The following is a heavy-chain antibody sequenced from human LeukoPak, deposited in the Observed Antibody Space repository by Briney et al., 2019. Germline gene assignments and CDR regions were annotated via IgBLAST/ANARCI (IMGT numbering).Heavy chain of an antibody. CDR2: IIPIFGTA. J-gene: IGHJ6*02. D-gene: IGHD6-13*01. Sequence: ASVKVSCKASGSTFSSYAISWVRQAPGQGLEWMGGIIPIFGTANYAQKFQGRVTITADESTSTAYMELSSLRSEDTAVYYCARDRIAAAPKYYYYGMDVWGQGTTVTVSS. CDR3: ARDRIAAAPKYYYYGMDV. CDR1: GSTFSSYA. V-gene: IGHV1-69*13.